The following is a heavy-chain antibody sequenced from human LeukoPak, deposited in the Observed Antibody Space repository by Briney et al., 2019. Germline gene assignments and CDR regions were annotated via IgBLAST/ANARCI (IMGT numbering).Heavy chain of an antibody. D-gene: IGHD6-13*01. Sequence: ASVKVSCKASGYTFTGYYIHWVRQAPGQGLEWMGWINPSGGSTSYAQKFQGRVTMTRDTSTSTVYMELSSLRSEDTAVYYCAVQYSSSPEWGPLGYWGQGTLVTVSS. CDR3: AVQYSSSPEWGPLGY. CDR1: GYTFTGYY. CDR2: INPSGGST. V-gene: IGHV1-46*01. J-gene: IGHJ4*02.